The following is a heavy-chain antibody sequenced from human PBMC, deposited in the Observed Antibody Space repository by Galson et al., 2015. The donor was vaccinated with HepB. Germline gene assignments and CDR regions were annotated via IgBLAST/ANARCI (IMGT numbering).Heavy chain of an antibody. V-gene: IGHV3-11*04. Sequence: SLRLSCAASGFTFSDYYMSWIRQAPGKGLEWVSYISSSGSTIYYADSVKGRFTISRDNAKNSLYLQMNSLRAEDTAVYYCARDPVATIPYYYYGMDVWGQGTTVTVSS. CDR1: GFTFSDYY. CDR3: ARDPVATIPYYYYGMDV. D-gene: IGHD5-12*01. CDR2: ISSSGSTI. J-gene: IGHJ6*02.